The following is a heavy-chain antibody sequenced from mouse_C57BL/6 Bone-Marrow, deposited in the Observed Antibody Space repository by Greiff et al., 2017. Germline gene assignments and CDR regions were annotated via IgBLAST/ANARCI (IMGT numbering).Heavy chain of an antibody. D-gene: IGHD1-1*01. J-gene: IGHJ4*01. CDR1: GFTFSSYA. V-gene: IGHV5-9-1*02. CDR2: ISSGGDYI. Sequence: EVKLVESGEGLVKPGGSLKLSCAASGFTFSSYAMSWVRQTPEKRLEWVAYISSGGDYIYYSDTVKGRFTISRDNARNTLYLQMSSLKSEDTAMYYCTRERGLLRFRAMDYWGQGTSVTVSS. CDR3: TRERGLLRFRAMDY.